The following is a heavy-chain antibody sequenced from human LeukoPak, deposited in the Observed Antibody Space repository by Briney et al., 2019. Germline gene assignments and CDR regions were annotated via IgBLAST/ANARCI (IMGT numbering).Heavy chain of an antibody. J-gene: IGHJ4*02. D-gene: IGHD3-16*02. CDR3: AREGPTLDYVWGSYRYYFDY. V-gene: IGHV4-4*07. CDR1: GGSISSYY. Sequence: SETLSLTCTVSGGSISSYYWSWIRQPAGKGLEWIGRIYTSGSTNYNPSLKSRVTMSVDTSKNQFSLKLSSVTAADTAVYYCAREGPTLDYVWGSYRYYFDYWGQGTLVTVSS. CDR2: IYTSGST.